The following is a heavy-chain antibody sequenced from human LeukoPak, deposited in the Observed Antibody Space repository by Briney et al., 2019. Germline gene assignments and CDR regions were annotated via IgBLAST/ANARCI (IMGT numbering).Heavy chain of an antibody. CDR3: ARGANYYDSSGYDY. CDR2: ISAYNGNT. CDR1: GYTFTSYG. D-gene: IGHD3-22*01. V-gene: IGHV1-18*01. J-gene: IGHJ4*02. Sequence: ASVKVSCKASGYTFTSYGISWVRQAPGQGLEWMGWISAYNGNTNYAQKLQGRVTMTTDTFTSTAYMELSSLRSEDTAVYYCARGANYYDSSGYDYWGQGTLVTVSS.